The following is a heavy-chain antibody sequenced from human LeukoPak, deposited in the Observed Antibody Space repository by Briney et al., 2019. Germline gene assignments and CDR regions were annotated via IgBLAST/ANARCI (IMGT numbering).Heavy chain of an antibody. CDR3: ARVGYSSSSMDY. V-gene: IGHV3-7*01. J-gene: IGHJ4*02. D-gene: IGHD6-6*01. CDR1: GFTFSDYW. CDR2: IKQDGSEN. Sequence: PGGSLRLSCAASGFTFSDYWMSWVRQAPGKGLGWMANIKQDGSENYYVDSVKGRFTISRDNAKNSLYLQMNYLRAEDTAVYYCARVGYSSSSMDYWGQGTLVTVSS.